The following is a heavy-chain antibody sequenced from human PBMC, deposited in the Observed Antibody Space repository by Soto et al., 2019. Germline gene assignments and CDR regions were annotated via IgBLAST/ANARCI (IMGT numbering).Heavy chain of an antibody. CDR3: ARTPYSSSLGGSINTKKNWFDP. D-gene: IGHD6-6*01. CDR2: TYYRSKWYN. Sequence: SQTLSLTCAISGDSVSSNSAAWNWIRQSPSRGLEWLGRTYYRSKWYNDYAVSVKSRITINPDTSKNQFSLQLNSVTPEDTAVYYCARTPYSSSLGGSINTKKNWFDPWGQGTLVTVSS. CDR1: GDSVSSNSAA. V-gene: IGHV6-1*01. J-gene: IGHJ5*02.